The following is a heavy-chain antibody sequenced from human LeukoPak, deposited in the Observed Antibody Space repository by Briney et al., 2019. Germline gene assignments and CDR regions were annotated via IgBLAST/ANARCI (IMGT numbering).Heavy chain of an antibody. CDR1: GFTFSDYY. D-gene: IGHD5-18*01. V-gene: IGHV3-11*01. J-gene: IGHJ5*02. CDR3: ARAYGGYSYGHVGWFDP. CDR2: ISSGGSTI. Sequence: PGGSLRLSCAASGFTFSDYYMSWIGQAPGKGLEWVSYISSGGSTIYYADSVKGRFTISRDNAKNSLYPQMNSLRAEDTAVYYCARAYGGYSYGHVGWFDPWGQGTLVTVSS.